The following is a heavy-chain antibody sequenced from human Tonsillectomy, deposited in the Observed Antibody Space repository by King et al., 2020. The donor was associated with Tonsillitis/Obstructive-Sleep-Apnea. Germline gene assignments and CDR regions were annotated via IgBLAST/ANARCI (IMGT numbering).Heavy chain of an antibody. Sequence: LQLQESGPGLVKPSETLSLTCTVSGGSISSSTYYWGWIRQPPGKWLEWIGTIYYSGSTYYNPSLKTRVTISVDTSNNQVSRKLRSVTAADTAVYYCARRVQLERRGDAFNIWGQGTMVTVSS. D-gene: IGHD1-1*01. V-gene: IGHV4-39*01. CDR1: GGSISSSTYY. J-gene: IGHJ3*02. CDR3: ARRVQLERRGDAFNI. CDR2: IYYSGST.